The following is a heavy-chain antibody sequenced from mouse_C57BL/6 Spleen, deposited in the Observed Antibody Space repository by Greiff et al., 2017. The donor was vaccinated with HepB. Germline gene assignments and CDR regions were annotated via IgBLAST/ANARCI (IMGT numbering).Heavy chain of an antibody. Sequence: VQLQQPGTELVKPGASVKLSCKASGYTFTSYWMHWVKQRPGQGLEWIGNINPSNGGTNYNEKFKSKATLTVDKSSSTAYMQLSSLTYEDSAVYYCATITTVVAVPYFDYWGQGTTLTVSS. D-gene: IGHD1-1*01. J-gene: IGHJ2*01. CDR2: INPSNGGT. CDR1: GYTFTSYW. CDR3: ATITTVVAVPYFDY. V-gene: IGHV1-53*01.